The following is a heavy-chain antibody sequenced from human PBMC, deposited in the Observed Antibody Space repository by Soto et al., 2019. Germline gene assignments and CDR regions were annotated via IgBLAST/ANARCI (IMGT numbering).Heavy chain of an antibody. V-gene: IGHV4-34*01. D-gene: IGHD3-3*01. J-gene: IGHJ4*02. Sequence: PSETLSLTCAVYGGSFSGYYWSWIRQPPGKGLEWIGEINHSGSTNYNPSLKSRVTISVDTSKNQFSLKLSSVTAADTAVYYCARGPSSPRVLRFLESLDYWGQGTLVTVSS. CDR1: GGSFSGYY. CDR2: INHSGST. CDR3: ARGPSSPRVLRFLESLDY.